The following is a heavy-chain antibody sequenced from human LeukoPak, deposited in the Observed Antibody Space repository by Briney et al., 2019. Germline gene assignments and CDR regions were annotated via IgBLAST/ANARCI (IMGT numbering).Heavy chain of an antibody. D-gene: IGHD7-27*01. V-gene: IGHV4-59*01. CDR2: IYYTGT. CDR3: ASRKLGNDY. CDR1: GDSISSYY. Sequence: PSETLSLTCTVSGDSISSYYWSWIRQPPGKGLEWIGYIYYTGTSYNPSLKSRVTISADTSKNQFSLNLSSVTAADTAVYYCASRKLGNDYWGQGTLVTVSS. J-gene: IGHJ4*02.